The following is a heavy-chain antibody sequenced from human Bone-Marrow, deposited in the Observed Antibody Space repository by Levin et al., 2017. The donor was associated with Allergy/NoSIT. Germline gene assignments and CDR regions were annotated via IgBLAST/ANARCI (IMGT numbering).Heavy chain of an antibody. Sequence: KSSETLSLTCTVSGDSITSNYWSWIRQPPGKGLEWIAYVYYTGNTHYNPSLESRVTMSVDTSKSQFSLNLISVTAADTAVYYCARFANHDFWTGYYFDFWGQGALVTVSS. CDR1: GDSITSNY. CDR2: VYYTGNT. V-gene: IGHV4-59*01. CDR3: ARFANHDFWTGYYFDF. D-gene: IGHD3/OR15-3a*01. J-gene: IGHJ4*02.